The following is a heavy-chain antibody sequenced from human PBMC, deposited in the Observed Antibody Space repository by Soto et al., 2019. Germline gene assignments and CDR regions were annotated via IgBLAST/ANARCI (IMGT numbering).Heavy chain of an antibody. D-gene: IGHD1-26*01. Sequence: QLQLQESGPGLVKPSETLSLTCTVSGGSISSSSYYWGWIRQPPGKGLEWIGSIYYNGSTYYNASLKRPVSLSIDTSKNQLSLNASSVTAGDTGVYYCARHGRKHIVGATTHWDYWGQGTLVTVSS. V-gene: IGHV4-39*01. CDR3: ARHGRKHIVGATTHWDY. J-gene: IGHJ4*02. CDR1: GGSISSSSYY. CDR2: IYYNGST.